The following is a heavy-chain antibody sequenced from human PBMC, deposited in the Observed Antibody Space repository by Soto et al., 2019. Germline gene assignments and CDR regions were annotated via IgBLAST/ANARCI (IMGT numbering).Heavy chain of an antibody. V-gene: IGHV4-31*03. CDR2: IYYSGST. D-gene: IGHD6-6*01. CDR3: ARGDGGAARTGYYYGMDV. CDR1: GGSISSGGYY. J-gene: IGHJ6*02. Sequence: ASETLSLTCTVSGGSISSGGYYWSWIRQHPGKGLEWIGYIYYSGSTYYNPSLKSRVTISVDTSKNQFSLKLSSVTAADTAVYYCARGDGGAARTGYYYGMDVWGQGTTVTVSS.